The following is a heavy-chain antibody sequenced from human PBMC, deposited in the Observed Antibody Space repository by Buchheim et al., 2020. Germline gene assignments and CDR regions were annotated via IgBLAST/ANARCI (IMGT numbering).Heavy chain of an antibody. Sequence: QVQLVESGGGVVQPGRSLRLSCVVSGFTFRTYGMYWVRQAPGKGLEWPAVISYDGNNKYYADSVKGRFTISRDNSKNTLYLQIHSLRADDTAVYYCAKDWANSGMDVWGQGTT. CDR1: GFTFRTYG. CDR2: ISYDGNNK. V-gene: IGHV3-30*18. J-gene: IGHJ6*02. D-gene: IGHD3-16*01. CDR3: AKDWANSGMDV.